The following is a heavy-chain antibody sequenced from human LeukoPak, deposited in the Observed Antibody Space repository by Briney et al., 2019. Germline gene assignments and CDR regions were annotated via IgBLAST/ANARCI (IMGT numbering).Heavy chain of an antibody. J-gene: IGHJ4*02. CDR3: ARGRGSYPNYFDF. D-gene: IGHD3-16*01. Sequence: GGSLRLSCAASGFTFSSYTMNWVRQAPGKGLKWSSSISSSSSYIYYADSVKGRFTISRDNAKNSLYLQMNSLRAEDTAVYYCARGRGSYPNYFDFWGQGTLVTVSS. CDR2: ISSSSSYI. V-gene: IGHV3-21*01. CDR1: GFTFSSYT.